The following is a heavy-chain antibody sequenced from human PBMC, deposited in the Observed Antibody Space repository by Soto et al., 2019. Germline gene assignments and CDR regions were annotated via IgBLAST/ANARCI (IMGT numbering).Heavy chain of an antibody. CDR1: GFNFGTYG. CDR2: TWYDGSEN. D-gene: IGHD3-22*01. Sequence: QVQLVESGGGVVQPGTSLRLSCAASGFNFGTYGMHWVRQPPGKGLQWVAVTWYDGSENFYGDSVRGRFTISRDSSKNTLNLQMDSLTAEDTAVYYCATGFYSSSIDHWGQGTLVTVTS. V-gene: IGHV3-33*01. CDR3: ATGFYSSSIDH. J-gene: IGHJ4*02.